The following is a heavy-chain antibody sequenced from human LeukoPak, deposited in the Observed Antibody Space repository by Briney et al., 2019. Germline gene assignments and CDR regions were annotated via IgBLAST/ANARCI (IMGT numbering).Heavy chain of an antibody. V-gene: IGHV4-38-2*02. Sequence: SETLSLTCTVSGYSISSTYYWGWIRQPPGKGLEWIGSIYYSGITDYNPSLKSRVTISVDTSKTQFSLTLTSVTAADTAVYYCARDSTISSDWSDAFDIWGQGTMVTVSS. J-gene: IGHJ3*02. CDR1: GYSISSTYY. CDR3: ARDSTISSDWSDAFDI. CDR2: IYYSGIT. D-gene: IGHD6-19*01.